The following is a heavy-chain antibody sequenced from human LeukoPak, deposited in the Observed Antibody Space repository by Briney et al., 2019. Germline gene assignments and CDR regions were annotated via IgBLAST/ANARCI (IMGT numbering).Heavy chain of an antibody. D-gene: IGHD6-13*01. CDR1: GFAFSSYS. CDR2: ISSSSSYI. Sequence: GGSLRLSCAASGFAFSSYSMNWVRQAPGKGLEWVSSISSSSSYIYYADSVKGRFTISRDNAKNSLYLQMNSLRAEDTAVYYCARAYSSSWYMGYWGQGTLVTVSS. J-gene: IGHJ4*02. V-gene: IGHV3-21*01. CDR3: ARAYSSSWYMGY.